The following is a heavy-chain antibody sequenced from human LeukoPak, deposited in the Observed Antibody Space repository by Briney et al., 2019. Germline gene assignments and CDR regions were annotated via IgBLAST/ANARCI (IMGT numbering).Heavy chain of an antibody. CDR3: ASELGYCSGGSCFANAY. V-gene: IGHV4-4*07. Sequence: SETLSLTCTVSGGSISSYYCSLIRQPAGKGLECIGRIYTSGSTNYNPSLKSRVTMSVDTSKNQFSLKLSSVTAADTAVYYCASELGYCSGGSCFANAYWGQGTLVTVSS. CDR2: IYTSGST. CDR1: GGSISSYY. J-gene: IGHJ4*02. D-gene: IGHD2-15*01.